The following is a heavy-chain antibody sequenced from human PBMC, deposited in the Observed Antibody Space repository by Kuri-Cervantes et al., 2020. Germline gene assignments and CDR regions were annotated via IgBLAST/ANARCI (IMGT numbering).Heavy chain of an antibody. CDR3: ARAKTGGYCSGGSCYLNWFDP. J-gene: IGHJ5*02. CDR1: GGSISSYY. CDR2: IYYSGST. D-gene: IGHD2-15*01. V-gene: IGHV4-59*01. Sequence: SETLSLTCTVSGGSISSYYWSWIRQPPGKGLEWIGYIYYSGSTNYNPSLKSRVTISADTSKNQFSLKLTSVTAADTAVYYCARAKTGGYCSGGSCYLNWFDPWGQGTLVTVSS.